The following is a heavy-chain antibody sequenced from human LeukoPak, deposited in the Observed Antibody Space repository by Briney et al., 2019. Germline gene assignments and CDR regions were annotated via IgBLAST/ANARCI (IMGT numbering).Heavy chain of an antibody. CDR3: ARRWSFDY. V-gene: IGHV3-7*01. D-gene: IGHD3-3*01. J-gene: IGHJ4*02. Sequence: GGSLRLSCAASGFTFSTYWMTWFRQAPGKGLEWVANIKPDGSDKYYVDSVKGRFTISRDNAKNSLSLQMNSLRAEDTAVYYCARRWSFDYWGQGTLVTVSS. CDR1: GFTFSTYW. CDR2: IKPDGSDK.